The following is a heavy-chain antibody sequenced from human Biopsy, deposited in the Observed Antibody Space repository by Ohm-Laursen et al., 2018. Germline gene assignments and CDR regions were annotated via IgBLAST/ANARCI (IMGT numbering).Heavy chain of an antibody. D-gene: IGHD2-21*01. CDR3: AKDGGPYCGGCELDY. J-gene: IGHJ4*02. CDR1: GFIFRNYA. Sequence: SLRLSCAASGFIFRNYAMGWIRQAPGKGLEWISYISETSSHIYDADSVRGRFTVARDIAKNSLYLQLNSLRVEDTAVYYCAKDGGPYCGGCELDYWGQGTLVTVSS. CDR2: ISETSSHI. V-gene: IGHV3-21*01.